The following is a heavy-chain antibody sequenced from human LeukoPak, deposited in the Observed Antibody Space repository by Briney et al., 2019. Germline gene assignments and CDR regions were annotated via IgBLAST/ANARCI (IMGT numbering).Heavy chain of an antibody. J-gene: IGHJ3*02. V-gene: IGHV4-39*07. Sequence: PSETLSLTCTVSGGSISSSSYYWGWIRQPPGKGLEWIGSIYYSGSTYYNPSLKSRVTISVDTSKNQFSLRLSSVTAADTAVYYCAGATSREAFDIWGQGTRVTVSS. CDR2: IYYSGST. CDR1: GGSISSSSYY. D-gene: IGHD2-2*01. CDR3: AGATSREAFDI.